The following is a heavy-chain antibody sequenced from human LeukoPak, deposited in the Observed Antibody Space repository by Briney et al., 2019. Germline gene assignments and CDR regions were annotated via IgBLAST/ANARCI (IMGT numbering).Heavy chain of an antibody. CDR1: AFTFSSYG. J-gene: IGHJ6*04. Sequence: PGGSLRLSCAASAFTFSSYGMHWVRQAPGKGLEWVAFIRHDGSIKYYADSVKGRFTISRDNSKNTLYLQMNSLGAEDTAVYYCAELGITMIGGVWGKGTTVTISS. CDR3: AELGITMIGGV. V-gene: IGHV3-30*02. D-gene: IGHD3-10*02. CDR2: IRHDGSIK.